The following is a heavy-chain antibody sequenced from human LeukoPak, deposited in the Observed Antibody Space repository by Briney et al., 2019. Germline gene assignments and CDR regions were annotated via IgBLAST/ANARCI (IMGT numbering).Heavy chain of an antibody. CDR1: GGSISSGGYY. J-gene: IGHJ5*02. CDR3: ASRADDFWSGEAWFDP. Sequence: SETLSLTCTVSGGSISSGGYYWSWIRQPPGKGLEWIGYIYHSGSTYYNPSLKSRVTISVDRSKNQFSLKLSSVTAADTAVYYCASRADDFWSGEAWFDPWGQGTLVTVSS. CDR2: IYHSGST. V-gene: IGHV4-30-2*01. D-gene: IGHD3-3*01.